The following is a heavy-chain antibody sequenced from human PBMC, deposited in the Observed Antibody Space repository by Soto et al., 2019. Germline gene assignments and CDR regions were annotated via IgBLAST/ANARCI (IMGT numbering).Heavy chain of an antibody. V-gene: IGHV4-59*01. J-gene: IGHJ3*01. CDR3: ARVWGGAFDF. D-gene: IGHD3-10*01. CDR1: GGSISSYY. Sequence: PSETLSLTCTVSGGSISSYYWSWIRQPPGKGLEWIGYIYYSGSTNYNPSLKSRVTILVDASKNQFSLKLSSVTAADTDVYYCARVWGGAFDFWGQGTMVTVSS. CDR2: IYYSGST.